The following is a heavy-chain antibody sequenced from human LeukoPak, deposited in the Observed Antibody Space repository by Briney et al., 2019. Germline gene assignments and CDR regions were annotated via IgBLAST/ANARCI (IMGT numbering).Heavy chain of an antibody. J-gene: IGHJ4*02. CDR3: ARGVVVTRDLNFDY. D-gene: IGHD3-22*01. Sequence: SETLSITCTVSGGSISSGNYYWSWIRQPPGKGLEWIGYIFYLGNTYYTPSLRSRVTISVDTSKNQFSLKLSSVTAADTAVYYCARGVVVTRDLNFDYWGQGTLVTVSS. V-gene: IGHV4-30-4*02. CDR1: GGSISSGNYY. CDR2: IFYLGNT.